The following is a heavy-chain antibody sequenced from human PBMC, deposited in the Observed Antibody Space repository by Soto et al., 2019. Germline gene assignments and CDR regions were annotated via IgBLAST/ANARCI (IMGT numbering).Heavy chain of an antibody. D-gene: IGHD3-10*01. V-gene: IGHV6-1*01. CDR1: GDSVSSNSAA. Sequence: SQTLSLTCAISGDSVSSNSAAWNWIRQSPSRGLEWLGRTYYRSKWYNDHAVSVKSRITINPDTSKNQFSLQLNSVTPEDTAVYYCARILNYYGSGSPYGMDVWGQGTTVTVSS. CDR3: ARILNYYGSGSPYGMDV. CDR2: TYYRSKWYN. J-gene: IGHJ6*02.